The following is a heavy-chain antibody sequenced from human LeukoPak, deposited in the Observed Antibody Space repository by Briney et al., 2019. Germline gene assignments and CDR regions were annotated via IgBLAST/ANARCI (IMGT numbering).Heavy chain of an antibody. CDR3: AKDDDGHHHGVDH. CDR1: GFTVSSYA. V-gene: IGHV3-23*01. CDR2: IGYSAGDT. D-gene: IGHD4-17*01. J-gene: IGHJ4*02. Sequence: GGSLRLSCAASGFTVSSYAMTRVRQAPGKGLEWVSAIGYSAGDTYYADSVKGRFTISRDNSMNTLYLQMSSLRADDTAPYYCAKDDDGHHHGVDHWGQGTLVTVSS.